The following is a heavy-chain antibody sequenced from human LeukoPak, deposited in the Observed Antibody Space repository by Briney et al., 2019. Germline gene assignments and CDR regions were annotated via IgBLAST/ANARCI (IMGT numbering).Heavy chain of an antibody. J-gene: IGHJ6*03. CDR1: GGSISSGSYY. D-gene: IGHD6-19*01. CDR3: ARDVFYSSGWHKLGYYYYYYYMDV. Sequence: PSQTLSLTCTVSGGSISSGSYYWSWIRQPAGKGLEWIGRIYTSGSTNYNPSLKSRVTISVDTSKNQFSLKLSSVTAADTAVYYCARDVFYSSGWHKLGYYYYYYYMDVWGKGTTVTISS. CDR2: IYTSGST. V-gene: IGHV4-61*02.